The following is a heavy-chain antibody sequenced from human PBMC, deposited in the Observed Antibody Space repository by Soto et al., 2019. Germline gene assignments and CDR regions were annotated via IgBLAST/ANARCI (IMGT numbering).Heavy chain of an antibody. CDR2: IYYSGST. D-gene: IGHD3-3*01. Sequence: PSETLSLTCTVSGGSISSGGYYWSWIRQHPGKGLEWIGYIYYSGSTYYNPSLKSRVTISVDTSKNQFSLKLSSVTAADTAVYYCARMYYDFWSGYTLGGMDVWGQGTTVTVSS. V-gene: IGHV4-31*03. J-gene: IGHJ6*02. CDR3: ARMYYDFWSGYTLGGMDV. CDR1: GGSISSGGYY.